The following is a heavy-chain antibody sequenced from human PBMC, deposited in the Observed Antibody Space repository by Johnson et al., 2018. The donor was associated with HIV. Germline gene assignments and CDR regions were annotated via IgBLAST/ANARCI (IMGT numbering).Heavy chain of an antibody. Sequence: VQLVESGGGLVQPGGSLRLSCSASGFTFNDYAMHWVRQVPGKGLEWVSAISWNSDNIAYADSVTGRFTISRDNAKNSLYLQLNSLSAEDTAVYYCAREEGNYILTRGDAFDIWGPGTMVTVSS. CDR2: ISWNSDNI. CDR1: GFTFNDYA. J-gene: IGHJ3*02. D-gene: IGHD3-9*01. V-gene: IGHV3-9*01. CDR3: AREEGNYILTRGDAFDI.